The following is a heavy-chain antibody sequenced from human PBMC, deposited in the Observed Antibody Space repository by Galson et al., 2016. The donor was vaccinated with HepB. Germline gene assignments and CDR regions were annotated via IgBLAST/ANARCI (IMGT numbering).Heavy chain of an antibody. D-gene: IGHD5-24*01. Sequence: SVKVSCKASGYTFTSYYMHWVRQAPGQGLEWMGIINPSGGSTSYAQKFQGRVTMTRDTSTSTVYMEVSSLRSEDTAVYYCARTMLVEMTTIGPRIFDYWGQGTLVTVSS. CDR2: INPSGGST. J-gene: IGHJ4*02. CDR1: GYTFTSYY. V-gene: IGHV1-46*01. CDR3: ARTMLVEMTTIGPRIFDY.